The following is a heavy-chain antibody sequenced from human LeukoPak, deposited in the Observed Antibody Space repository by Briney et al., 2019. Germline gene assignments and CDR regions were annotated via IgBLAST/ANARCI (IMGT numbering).Heavy chain of an antibody. CDR2: IYYSGST. V-gene: IGHV4-59*01. D-gene: IGHD3-10*01. CDR3: ARESGASRFGY. CDR1: GGSISSYY. Sequence: SETLSLTCTVSGGSISSYYWSWIRQPPGKGLEWIGYIYYSGSTNYNPSPKSRVTISVDTSKNQFSLKLSSVTAADTAVYYCARESGASRFGYWGQGTLVTVSS. J-gene: IGHJ4*02.